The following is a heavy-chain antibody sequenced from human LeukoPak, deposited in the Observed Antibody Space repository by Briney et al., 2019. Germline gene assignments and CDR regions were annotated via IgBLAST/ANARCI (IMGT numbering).Heavy chain of an antibody. CDR3: AREGYCSSTSCHNWFDP. J-gene: IGHJ5*02. Sequence: SETLSLTCTVSGGSISSYYWSWIRQPPGKGLEWIGYIYYSGSTNYNPSLKSRVTISVDTSKNQFSLKLSSVTAADTAVYYCAREGYCSSTSCHNWFDPWGQGTLVTVSS. CDR2: IYYSGST. D-gene: IGHD2-2*01. V-gene: IGHV4-59*01. CDR1: GGSISSYY.